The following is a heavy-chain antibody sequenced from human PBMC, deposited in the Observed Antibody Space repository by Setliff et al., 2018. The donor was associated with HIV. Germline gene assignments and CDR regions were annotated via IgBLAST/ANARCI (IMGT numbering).Heavy chain of an antibody. J-gene: IGHJ6*03. Sequence: GGSLRLSCGASGFTFRNAWMNWVRQAPGKGLEWVAVISDDGNKKYYADSLKGRFTISRDNSKNTLYLQINNLRGEDTAVYYCAKCPASEYNFWSGYLYHYYYYMDVWGNGTAVTVSS. CDR3: AKCPASEYNFWSGYLYHYYYYMDV. CDR2: ISDDGNKK. V-gene: IGHV3-30*18. D-gene: IGHD3-3*01. CDR1: GFTFRNAW.